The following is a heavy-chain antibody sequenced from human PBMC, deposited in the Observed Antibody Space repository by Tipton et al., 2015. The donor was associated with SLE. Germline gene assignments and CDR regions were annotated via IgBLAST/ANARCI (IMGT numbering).Heavy chain of an antibody. V-gene: IGHV4-4*07. CDR3: ARSAYDSLEP. J-gene: IGHJ5*02. CDR1: GGSMSHYY. Sequence: LRLSCTVSGGSMSHYYWNWIRQSAEKGLGWIGRIYSSGSIDYNPSLKSRVTMSVDTSKKQLSMKMTSVTVADTAVYFCARSAYDSLEPWGQGTLVTVSS. D-gene: IGHD5-12*01. CDR2: IYSSGSI.